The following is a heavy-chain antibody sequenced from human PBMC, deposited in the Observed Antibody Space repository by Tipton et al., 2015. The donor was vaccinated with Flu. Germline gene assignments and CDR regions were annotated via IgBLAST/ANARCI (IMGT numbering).Heavy chain of an antibody. CDR2: ISVSGRS. CDR1: GVPISAFY. D-gene: IGHD2-2*01. CDR3: ARDPQSDSYAYGLDV. V-gene: IGHV4-4*07. J-gene: IGHJ6*02. Sequence: TLSLTCTVSGVPISAFYWSWIRQSAGKGLEWIGRISVSGRSNYNPSLESRIAMSVDTSKNQFSLRLSSVTAADTAVYYCARDPQSDSYAYGLDVWGQGTSVTVSS.